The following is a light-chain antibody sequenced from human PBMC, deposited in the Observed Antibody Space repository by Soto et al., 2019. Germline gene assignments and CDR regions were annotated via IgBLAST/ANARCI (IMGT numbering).Light chain of an antibody. V-gene: IGLV1-40*01. J-gene: IGLJ1*01. CDR2: GNS. Sequence: QSVLTQPPSVSGAPGQRVTISCTGSSSNIGAGYDVHWYQQLPGTAPKLLIYGNSNRPSGVPDRFSGSKSGTSASLAFTGLQAEDEADYYCQSYDSSLSCVFGTGTKLTVL. CDR3: QSYDSSLSCV. CDR1: SSNIGAGYD.